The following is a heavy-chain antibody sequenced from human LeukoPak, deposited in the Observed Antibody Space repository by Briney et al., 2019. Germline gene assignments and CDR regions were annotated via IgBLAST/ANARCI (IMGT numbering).Heavy chain of an antibody. CDR2: ISWNSGSI. V-gene: IGHV3-9*01. Sequence: GGSLRLSCAASGFTFSHYWMSWVRQAPGKGLEWVSGISWNSGSIDYADSVKGRFTISRDNAKNSLYLQMNSLRVEDTAFYYCAKDNRRHYTSGPNPDSLHWGQGALVTVSS. D-gene: IGHD6-19*01. CDR3: AKDNRRHYTSGPNPDSLH. J-gene: IGHJ4*02. CDR1: GFTFSHYW.